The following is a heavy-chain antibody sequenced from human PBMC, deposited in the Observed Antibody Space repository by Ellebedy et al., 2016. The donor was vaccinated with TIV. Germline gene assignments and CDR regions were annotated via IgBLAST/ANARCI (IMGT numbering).Heavy chain of an antibody. CDR2: ISSSSSYI. V-gene: IGHV3-21*01. D-gene: IGHD4-17*01. CDR1: GFTFSSYS. J-gene: IGHJ4*02. CDR3: ARSSYGDYPTSSFDY. Sequence: GGSLRLXCAASGFTFSSYSMNWVRQAPGKGLEWVSSISSSSSYIYYADSVKGRFTISRDNAKNSLYLQMNSLRAEDTAVYYCARSSYGDYPTSSFDYWGQGTLVTVSS.